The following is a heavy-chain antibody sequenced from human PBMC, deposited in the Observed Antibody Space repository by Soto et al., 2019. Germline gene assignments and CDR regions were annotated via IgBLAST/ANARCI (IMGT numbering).Heavy chain of an antibody. D-gene: IGHD2-21*02. CDR3: AKDAVYGDGVWLAAN. CDR1: GFTFSIYA. Sequence: EVQLLESGGGLVQPGESLRLSCAASGFTFSIYAMMWVRQSPGKGQEWVAGMTGSGGHIRYADSVKGRFTISKDNAKNTLYLQMNSLRAEDTAMYYCAKDAVYGDGVWLAANCGQGTLVTVSS. J-gene: IGHJ4*02. V-gene: IGHV3-23*01. CDR2: MTGSGGHI.